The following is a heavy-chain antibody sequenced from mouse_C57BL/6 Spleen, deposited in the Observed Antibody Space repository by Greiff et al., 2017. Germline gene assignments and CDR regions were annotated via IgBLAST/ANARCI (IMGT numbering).Heavy chain of an antibody. J-gene: IGHJ4*01. Sequence: QVQLQQPGTELVKPGASVKLSCKASGYTFTSYWMHWVKQRPGQGLEWIGNINPSNGGTNYNEKFKSKATLTVDKSSSTAYMQRSSLTSADSAVYYCARSEITTVVSSMDYWGQGTSVTVSS. CDR3: ARSEITTVVSSMDY. D-gene: IGHD1-1*01. V-gene: IGHV1-53*01. CDR1: GYTFTSYW. CDR2: INPSNGGT.